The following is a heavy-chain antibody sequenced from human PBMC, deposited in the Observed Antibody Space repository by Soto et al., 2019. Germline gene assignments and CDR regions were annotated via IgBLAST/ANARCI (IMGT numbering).Heavy chain of an antibody. CDR2: IYYSGST. V-gene: IGHV4-31*03. J-gene: IGHJ4*02. CDR1: GGSISSGGYY. D-gene: IGHD6-6*01. CDR3: ARDGVRDSSSSGPSLYFDY. Sequence: PSETLSLTCTVSGGSISSGGYYWSWIRQHPGKGLEWIGYIYYSGSTYYNPSLKSRVTISVDTSKNQLSLKLSSVTAADTAVYYCARDGVRDSSSSGPSLYFDYWGQGTLVTVSS.